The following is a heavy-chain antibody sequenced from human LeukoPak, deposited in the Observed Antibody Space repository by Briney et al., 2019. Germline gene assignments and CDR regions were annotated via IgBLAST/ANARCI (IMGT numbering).Heavy chain of an antibody. D-gene: IGHD4-17*01. CDR2: ISGSGGST. CDR3: AKRTGAGDYGDYFDY. CDR1: GFTFSSHA. J-gene: IGHJ4*02. Sequence: GGSLRLSCAASGFTFSSHAMSWVRQAPGKELEWVSAISGSGGSTYYADSVKGRFTISRDNSKNTLYLQMNSLRAEDTAVYYCAKRTGAGDYGDYFDYWGQGTLVTVSS. V-gene: IGHV3-23*01.